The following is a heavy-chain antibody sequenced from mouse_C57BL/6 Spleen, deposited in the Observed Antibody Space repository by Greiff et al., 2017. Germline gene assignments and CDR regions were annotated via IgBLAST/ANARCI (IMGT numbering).Heavy chain of an antibody. J-gene: IGHJ1*03. CDR1: GYTFTSYT. D-gene: IGHD1-1*01. CDR3: ARDYYGSSYVWYCDV. CDR2: INPSSGYT. Sequence: QVQLQQSGAELARPGASVKMSCKASGYTFTSYTMHWVKQRPGQGLEWIGYINPSSGYTKYNQKFKDKATLTADKSSSTAYMQLSSLTSEDSAVYYCARDYYGSSYVWYCDVWGTGTTVTVSS. V-gene: IGHV1-4*01.